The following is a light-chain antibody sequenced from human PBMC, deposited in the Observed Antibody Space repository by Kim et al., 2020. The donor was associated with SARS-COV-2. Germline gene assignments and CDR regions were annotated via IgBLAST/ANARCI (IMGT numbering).Light chain of an antibody. J-gene: IGLJ3*02. CDR3: QAWDTSTAV. Sequence: VAPGQTASISCSGDKLGDKFACWYQQKPGQSPVLVIYQDTKRPSGIPERFSGSNSGNTATLTISGTQAMDEADYYCQAWDTSTAVFGGGTQLTVL. CDR1: KLGDKF. CDR2: QDT. V-gene: IGLV3-1*01.